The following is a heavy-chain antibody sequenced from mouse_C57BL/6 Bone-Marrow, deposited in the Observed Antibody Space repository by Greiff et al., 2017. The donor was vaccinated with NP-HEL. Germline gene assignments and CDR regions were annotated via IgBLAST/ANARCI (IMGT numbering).Heavy chain of an antibody. Sequence: QVQLQQPGAELVMPGASVKLSCKASGYTFTSYWMHWVKQRPGQGLEWIGEIDPSDSYTNYNQKFKGKSTLTVDKSSSTAYMQLSSLTSEDSAVYYCARRGNYCGSSYSFAYWGQGTLVTVSA. CDR3: ARRGNYCGSSYSFAY. V-gene: IGHV1-69*01. J-gene: IGHJ3*01. CDR1: GYTFTSYW. CDR2: IDPSDSYT. D-gene: IGHD1-1*01.